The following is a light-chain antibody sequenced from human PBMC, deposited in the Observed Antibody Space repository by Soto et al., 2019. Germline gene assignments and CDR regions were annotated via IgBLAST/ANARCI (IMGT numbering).Light chain of an antibody. Sequence: EIVLTQSPGTLSMSPGERATLSCRASQSLSSSSLARYQQKPGQAPRLLISGASSRAADIPDRFSGSGSGADFTLTISSLEPEDFALYYCQQHINWPLTFGGGTKVDIK. J-gene: IGKJ4*01. CDR2: GAS. CDR3: QQHINWPLT. V-gene: IGKV3D-20*02. CDR1: QSLSSSS.